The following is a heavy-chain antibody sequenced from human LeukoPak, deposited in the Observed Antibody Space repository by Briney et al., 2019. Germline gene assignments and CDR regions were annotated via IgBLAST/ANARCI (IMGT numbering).Heavy chain of an antibody. D-gene: IGHD1-26*01. CDR3: ARVFGGNSLDY. CDR2: IHKSGTT. V-gene: IGHV4-4*07. J-gene: IGHJ4*02. Sequence: PSETLSLTCKVSLGSINNYYWSWIRQPAGKGLEWIGRIHKSGTTYYSPSLKSRVTMSIDTSKNQFSLQLSAVSVADTAIYYCARVFGGNSLDYWGQGTLVAVSS. CDR1: LGSINNYY.